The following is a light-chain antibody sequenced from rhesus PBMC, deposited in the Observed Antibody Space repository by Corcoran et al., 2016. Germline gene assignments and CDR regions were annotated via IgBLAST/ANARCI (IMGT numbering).Light chain of an antibody. CDR3: QQGYGTPFT. J-gene: IGKJ3*01. CDR1: ENVNNY. V-gene: IGKV1-74*01. Sequence: DIQMTQSPSSLSASVGDRVTITCRARENVNNYLKWYQQKPGKAPKLLIYKASSLQSGVPSRFSGSGAWTDYPFTLSSLQAEGVTTYYCQQGYGTPFTFGPGTKLDIK. CDR2: KAS.